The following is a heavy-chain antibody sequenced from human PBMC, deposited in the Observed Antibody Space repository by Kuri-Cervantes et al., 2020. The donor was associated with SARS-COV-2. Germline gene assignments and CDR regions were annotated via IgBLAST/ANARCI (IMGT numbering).Heavy chain of an antibody. Sequence: ASVKVSCKASGYTFTGYYMHWVRQAPGQGLEWMGWINPNSGGTNYAQKFQGRVTMTRDTSISTAYMELSRLRSDDTAVYYCARGHRVTTVKRAFDTWGQGTMVTVSS. CDR1: GYTFTGYY. D-gene: IGHD4-11*01. CDR3: ARGHRVTTVKRAFDT. V-gene: IGHV1-2*02. CDR2: INPNSGGT. J-gene: IGHJ3*02.